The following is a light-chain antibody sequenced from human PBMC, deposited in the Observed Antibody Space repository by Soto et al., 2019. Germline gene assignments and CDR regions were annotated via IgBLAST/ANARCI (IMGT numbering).Light chain of an antibody. V-gene: IGKV3-11*01. Sequence: EILLTHSPSTLSLSPGEIATLSCRASQSVSSYLAWYQQKPGQAPRLLIYDASNRATGIPARFSGSGSGTDFTLTISSLEPEDFAVYYCQQRSNWARDTFGQGTRLEIK. CDR1: QSVSSY. J-gene: IGKJ5*01. CDR2: DAS. CDR3: QQRSNWARDT.